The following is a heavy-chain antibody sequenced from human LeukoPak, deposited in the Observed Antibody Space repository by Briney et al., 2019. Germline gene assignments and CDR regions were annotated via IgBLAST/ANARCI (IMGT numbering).Heavy chain of an antibody. V-gene: IGHV1-8*01. CDR1: GYTFTSYD. Sequence: ASVKVSCKASGYTFTSYDINWVRQATGQGLEWMGWMNPNSGNTGYAQKFQGRVTMTTDTSTSTAYMELRSLRSDDTAVYYCARTDPPAATYYYYGMDVWGQGTTVTVSS. D-gene: IGHD2-15*01. CDR2: MNPNSGNT. CDR3: ARTDPPAATYYYYGMDV. J-gene: IGHJ6*02.